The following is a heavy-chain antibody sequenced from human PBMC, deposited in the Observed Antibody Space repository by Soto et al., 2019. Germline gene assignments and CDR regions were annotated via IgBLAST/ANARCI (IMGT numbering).Heavy chain of an antibody. V-gene: IGHV3-30*18. D-gene: IGHD4-17*01. CDR3: AKNSRGRGDYAGNWFDP. J-gene: IGHJ5*02. CDR1: GFVFSHYG. Sequence: QVHLVESGGGVVQPGRSLRLSCAASGFVFSHYGMHWLRQSPGKGLEWLAHISYNGSSIHYADSVRGRLLISRDNSKNTLFLQMSSLRPEDTALYYCAKNSRGRGDYAGNWFDPWGQGTLVTVSS. CDR2: ISYNGSSI.